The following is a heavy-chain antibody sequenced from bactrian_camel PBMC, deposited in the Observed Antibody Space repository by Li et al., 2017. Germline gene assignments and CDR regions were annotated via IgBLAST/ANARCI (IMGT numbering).Heavy chain of an antibody. V-gene: IGHV3S53*01. Sequence: HVQLVESGGGSVQAGGSLKLSCVASRDIFSSCGMGWYRQAPGKEHEGVAAIEPDGTTSVSDFVKGRFTLSKDNAKNTLTLQMNNLKPEDTAMYYCSADAGSGGY. D-gene: IGHD2*01. CDR1: RDIFSSCG. CDR2: IEPDGTT.